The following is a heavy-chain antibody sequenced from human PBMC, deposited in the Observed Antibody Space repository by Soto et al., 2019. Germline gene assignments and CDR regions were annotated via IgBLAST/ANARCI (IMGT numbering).Heavy chain of an antibody. CDR3: ARTDIVTTNWFDP. V-gene: IGHV4-34*01. CDR1: GESFIGYY. Sequence: QVHLQQWGAGLLKPSETLSLTCAVYGESFIGYYWTWIRQSPGKGLEWIGEINHGGSTNYNPSLKSRVTISIDTSRNQFYLKWTSVTAADTSVYYCARTDIVTTNWFDPWGQGTLVTVSS. CDR2: INHGGST. D-gene: IGHD5-12*01. J-gene: IGHJ5*02.